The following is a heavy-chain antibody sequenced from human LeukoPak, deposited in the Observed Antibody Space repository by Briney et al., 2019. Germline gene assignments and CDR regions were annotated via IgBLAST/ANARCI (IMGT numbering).Heavy chain of an antibody. CDR1: GGSISSYY. J-gene: IGHJ4*02. V-gene: IGHV4-4*07. Sequence: SETLSLTCTVSGGSISSYYWSWIRQPAGKGLEWIGRIYTSGSTNYNPSLKSRVTMSVDTSKNQFSLKLSSVTAADTAVYYCAREDNYYGSGRPDYWGQGTLVTVSS. CDR3: AREDNYYGSGRPDY. D-gene: IGHD3-10*01. CDR2: IYTSGST.